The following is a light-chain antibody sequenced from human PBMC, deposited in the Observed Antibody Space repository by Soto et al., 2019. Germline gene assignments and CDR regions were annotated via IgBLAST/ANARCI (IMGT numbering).Light chain of an antibody. V-gene: IGKV1-5*01. CDR2: DAS. J-gene: IGKJ1*01. CDR1: RSINIW. CDR3: RQYNSYSWT. Sequence: GDRVTVTCRASRSINIWLAWYQQKPGKAPKLLIFDASSLESGVPSRFSGSGSGTEFTLTISSLQPDDFATYYCRQYNSYSWTFGQGTKVDIK.